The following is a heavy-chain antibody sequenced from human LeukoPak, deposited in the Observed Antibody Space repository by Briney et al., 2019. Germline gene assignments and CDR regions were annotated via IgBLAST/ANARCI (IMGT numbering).Heavy chain of an antibody. CDR1: GYTLTELS. CDR2: FDPEDGET. J-gene: IGHJ5*02. Sequence: ASVKVSCKVYGYTLTELSMHWVRQAPGKGLEWMGGFDPEDGETIYAQKFQGRVTMTEDTSTDTAYMELSSLRSEETAVYYCATAYYYDSSGYYNWFDPWGQGTLVTVSS. V-gene: IGHV1-24*01. CDR3: ATAYYYDSSGYYNWFDP. D-gene: IGHD3-22*01.